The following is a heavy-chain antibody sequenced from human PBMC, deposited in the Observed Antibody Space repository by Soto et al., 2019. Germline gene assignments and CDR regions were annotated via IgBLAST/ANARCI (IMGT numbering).Heavy chain of an antibody. V-gene: IGHV3-48*03. Sequence: PGGSLRLSCAASGFTFSTYEMNWVRQAPGKGLEWVSYISSSGGTRYYADSVKGRFTVSRDNAKNSLYLQMNSLRAEDTALYYCARVRWTFGGAVDPFGIWGQGTMVTVSS. CDR1: GFTFSTYE. D-gene: IGHD3-16*01. J-gene: IGHJ3*02. CDR3: ARVRWTFGGAVDPFGI. CDR2: ISSSGGTR.